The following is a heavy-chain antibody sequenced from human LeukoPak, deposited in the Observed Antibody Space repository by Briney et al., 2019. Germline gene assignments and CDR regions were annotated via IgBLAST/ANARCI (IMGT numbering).Heavy chain of an antibody. J-gene: IGHJ4*02. CDR3: ARYHLGSYLEDPFDH. CDR2: ITKDSDRV. D-gene: IGHD3-10*01. CDR1: GFFFGGHA. Sequence: PGGSLRLSCEASGFFFGGHAMNWLRQAPGKGPEWIAFITKDSDRVYYAESVEGRFTVSRDNAKNSLYLQMSSLRVEDTAIYYCARYHLGSYLEDPFDHWGQGSVVTVSS. V-gene: IGHV3-48*01.